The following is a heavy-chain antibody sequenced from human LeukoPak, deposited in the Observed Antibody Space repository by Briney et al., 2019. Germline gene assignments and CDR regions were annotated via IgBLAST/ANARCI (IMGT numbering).Heavy chain of an antibody. CDR2: IDPSDSYT. J-gene: IGHJ4*02. CDR3: ARHPTNLYFDY. Sequence: GESLEISCKGSGYSFTSYWISWVRQMPGKGLEWMGRIDPSDSYTNYSPSFQGHVTISADKPFSTAYLQWSSLKASDTAMYYCARHPTNLYFDYWGQGTLVTVSS. V-gene: IGHV5-10-1*01. CDR1: GYSFTSYW. D-gene: IGHD4/OR15-4a*01.